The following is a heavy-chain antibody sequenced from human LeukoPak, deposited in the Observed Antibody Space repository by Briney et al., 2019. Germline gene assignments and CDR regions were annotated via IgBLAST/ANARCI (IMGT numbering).Heavy chain of an antibody. CDR3: ARLYGDSDY. Sequence: SETLSLTCTVSGGSISSYYWSWIRQPPGKGLEWIGYIYYSGNTNYNPSLKSRVTISVDTSKNQFSLKLSSVTAADTAVYYCARLYGDSDYWGQGTLVTVSS. D-gene: IGHD4-17*01. J-gene: IGHJ4*02. V-gene: IGHV4-59*08. CDR2: IYYSGNT. CDR1: GGSISSYY.